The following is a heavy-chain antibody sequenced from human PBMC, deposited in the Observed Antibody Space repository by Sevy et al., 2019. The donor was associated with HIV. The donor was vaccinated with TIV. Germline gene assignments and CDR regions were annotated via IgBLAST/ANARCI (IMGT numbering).Heavy chain of an antibody. V-gene: IGHV3-21*01. J-gene: IGHJ3*02. CDR3: ARSWEQQLHDAFDI. D-gene: IGHD6-13*01. CDR1: GFTFSTYN. CDR2: ITFSSNYI. Sequence: GGSLRLSCAASGFTFSTYNMNWVRQAPGKGLEWVSSITFSSNYIYYADSVKGRFTISRYNAKNSLYLQMNSLRAEDTAVYYCARSWEQQLHDAFDIWGQGTMVTVSS.